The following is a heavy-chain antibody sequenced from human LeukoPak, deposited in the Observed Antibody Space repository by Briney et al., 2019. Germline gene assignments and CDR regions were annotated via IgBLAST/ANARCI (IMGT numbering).Heavy chain of an antibody. J-gene: IGHJ6*04. CDR1: GGSLCVYY. CDR3: ARGLARNKYSSRGYGDV. V-gene: IGHV4-34*01. CDR2: INRRGST. D-gene: IGHD6-13*01. Sequence: PSETLSLTCAVYGGSLCVYYWSCIRHPPGRRLEGRGYINRRGSTNYNPSLKSRVTISVDTSKHQFSRKLSSVTAAHTPVYYCARGLARNKYSSRGYGDVWGKGTPVTVSS.